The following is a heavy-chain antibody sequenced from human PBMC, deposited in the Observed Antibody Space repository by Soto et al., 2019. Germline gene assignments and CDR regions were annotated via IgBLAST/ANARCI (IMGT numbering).Heavy chain of an antibody. CDR1: GYSFTSYW. D-gene: IGHD6-19*01. J-gene: IGHJ4*02. V-gene: IGHV5-51*01. Sequence: GESLKISCRASGYSFTSYWIGWVRQMPGKGLEWMGIIYPSDSDTRYSPSFQGQVTISADKSISTAYLQWSSLKASDTAMYYCARLRLDQWRQVDYWGQGTLVTVSS. CDR3: ARLRLDQWRQVDY. CDR2: IYPSDSDT.